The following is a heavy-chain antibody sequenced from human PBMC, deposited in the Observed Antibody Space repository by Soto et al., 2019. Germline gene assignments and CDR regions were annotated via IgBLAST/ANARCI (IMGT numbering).Heavy chain of an antibody. Sequence: SETISLTSTYAGGAISSSSNHWVCIREPPGKGQEWIVNIHYSKNTYYNKSLKNRITISEDTYKNQFSLRLTSVTAADTAVYYCATHPPYGPLDHWGQETLVTVSS. V-gene: IGHV4-39*01. CDR2: IHYSKNT. CDR3: ATHPPYGPLDH. CDR1: GGAISSSSNH. J-gene: IGHJ4*02. D-gene: IGHD4-17*01.